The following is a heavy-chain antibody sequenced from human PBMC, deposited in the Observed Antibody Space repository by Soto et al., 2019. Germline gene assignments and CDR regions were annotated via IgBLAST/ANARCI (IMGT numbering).Heavy chain of an antibody. CDR2: INPSGGST. J-gene: IGHJ4*02. CDR1: GYTFTSYY. CDR3: ARSSCSSTSCLYYFDY. V-gene: IGHV1-46*03. Sequence: ASVKVSCKASGYTFTSYYMHWVRQAPGQGLEWMGIINPSGGSTSYAQKFQGRVTMTRDTSTSTVYMELSSLRSEDTAVYYCARSSCSSTSCLYYFDYWGQGTLVTVSS. D-gene: IGHD2-2*01.